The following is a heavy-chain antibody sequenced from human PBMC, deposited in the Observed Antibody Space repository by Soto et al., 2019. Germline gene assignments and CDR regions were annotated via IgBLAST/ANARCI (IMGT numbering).Heavy chain of an antibody. CDR1: GYTFTSYD. D-gene: IGHD6-13*01. J-gene: IGHJ5*02. CDR3: ARARYSTNHFWFDP. Sequence: QVQLVQSGAEVKKPGASVKVSCRASGYTFTSYDINWVRQATGQGLEWVGWMNPNSGNTGFAQTFQGRITMTRNTSISTAYMELSSLRSEDTAMYYCARARYSTNHFWFDPWGQGTLVTVSS. CDR2: MNPNSGNT. V-gene: IGHV1-8*01.